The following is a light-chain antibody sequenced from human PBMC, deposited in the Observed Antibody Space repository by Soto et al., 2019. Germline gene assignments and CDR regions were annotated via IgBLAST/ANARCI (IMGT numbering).Light chain of an antibody. CDR3: QQGYSTTPIT. CDR2: AAS. V-gene: IGKV1-39*01. CDR1: QSISSY. Sequence: DIQMTQSPSSLSASVGDRVTITCRASQSISSYLNWYQQKPGKAPKLLIYAASSLQSGVPSRFSGSGSGTDFTLTISSLQPEDFATYYCQQGYSTTPITFGQGTRVEIK. J-gene: IGKJ5*01.